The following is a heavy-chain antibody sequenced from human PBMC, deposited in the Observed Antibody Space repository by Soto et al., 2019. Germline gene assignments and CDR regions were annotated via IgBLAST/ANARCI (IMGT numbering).Heavy chain of an antibody. J-gene: IGHJ6*03. CDR2: IYYSGST. V-gene: IGHV4-39*01. CDR1: GGSISSSSYY. Sequence: QLQLQESGPGLVKPSETLSLTCTVSGGSISSSSYYWGWIRQPPGKGLEWIGSIYYSGSTYYNPSLKSRVTISVDTSKNQFSLKLSSVTAADTAVYYCARHPTFRPSGYCSGGSCYTYYYYYMDVWGKGTTVTVSS. CDR3: ARHPTFRPSGYCSGGSCYTYYYYYMDV. D-gene: IGHD2-15*01.